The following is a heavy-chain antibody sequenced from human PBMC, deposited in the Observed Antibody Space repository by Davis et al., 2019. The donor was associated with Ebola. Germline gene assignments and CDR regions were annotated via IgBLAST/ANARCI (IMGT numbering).Heavy chain of an antibody. J-gene: IGHJ4*02. D-gene: IGHD4-11*01. V-gene: IGHV4-39*01. Sequence: MPSETLSLTCTVSGGSISSSSYYWVYIRQPPGKGLEWIGSIHYSGSTYYNPPLKSRVTISVDTSKNQFSLKVSSVTAADTAVYYCARTDDNYSYYFDDWGQGTLVTVSS. CDR1: GGSISSSSYY. CDR2: IHYSGST. CDR3: ARTDDNYSYYFDD.